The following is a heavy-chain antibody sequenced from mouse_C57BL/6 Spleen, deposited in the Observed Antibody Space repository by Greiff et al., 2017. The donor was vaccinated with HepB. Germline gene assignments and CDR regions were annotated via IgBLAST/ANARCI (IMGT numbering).Heavy chain of an antibody. D-gene: IGHD2-4*01. CDR2: IYPGDGDT. Sequence: QVQLHQPGPELVKPGASVKISCKASGYAFSSSWMNWVKQRPGKGLEWIGRIYPGDGDTNYNGKFKGKATLTADKSSSTAYMQLSSLTSEDSAVYFCAIYYDYAMDYWGQGTSVTVSS. CDR3: AIYYDYAMDY. CDR1: GYAFSSSW. V-gene: IGHV1-82*01. J-gene: IGHJ4*01.